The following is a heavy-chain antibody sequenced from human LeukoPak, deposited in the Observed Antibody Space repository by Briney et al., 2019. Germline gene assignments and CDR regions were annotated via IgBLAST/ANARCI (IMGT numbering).Heavy chain of an antibody. CDR3: ANRFDTYGSKIDY. D-gene: IGHD3-10*01. J-gene: IGHJ4*02. V-gene: IGHV3-23*01. Sequence: GGSLRLSCAVSGITFSSYAMSWVRQAPGKWLEWVSTISGSGGNTYYADSVKGRFTISRDNSKDTLYLQMNNVRAEDTAVYYFANRFDTYGSKIDYWGQGTLVTVSS. CDR1: GITFSSYA. CDR2: ISGSGGNT.